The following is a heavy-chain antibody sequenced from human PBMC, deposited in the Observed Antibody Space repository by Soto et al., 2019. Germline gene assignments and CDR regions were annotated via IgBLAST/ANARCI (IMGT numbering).Heavy chain of an antibody. CDR2: VDSDGRGT. CDR3: GTVFEH. Sequence: EVQLVESGGGSVQPGGSLRLSCVASGITFTNYWMHWVRQVPGTGLVWVARVDSDGRGTSYADFVKGRFTISRDNAKNTLYLQLNSRRVEDTAMYYCGTVFEHWGQGIPVTVSS. CDR1: GITFTNYW. V-gene: IGHV3-74*01. J-gene: IGHJ4*02.